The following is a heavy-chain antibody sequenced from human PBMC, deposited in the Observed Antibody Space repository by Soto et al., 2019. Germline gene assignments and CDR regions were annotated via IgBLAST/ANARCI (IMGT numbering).Heavy chain of an antibody. V-gene: IGHV3-30*18. CDR1: GFTFSSYG. CDR2: ISYDGSNK. Sequence: QVQLVESGGGVVQPGRSLRLSCAASGFTFSSYGMHWVRQAPGKGLEWVAVISYDGSNKYYADSVKGRFTISRDNSKNTLYLQMNSLRDEDTAVYYCAKAGSPYRSSWYRLDYWGQGTLVTVSS. D-gene: IGHD6-13*01. J-gene: IGHJ4*02. CDR3: AKAGSPYRSSWYRLDY.